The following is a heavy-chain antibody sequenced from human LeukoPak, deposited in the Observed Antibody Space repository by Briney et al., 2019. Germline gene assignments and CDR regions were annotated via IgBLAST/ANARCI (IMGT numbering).Heavy chain of an antibody. CDR2: ISSSSSYI. D-gene: IGHD2-2*01. CDR1: GFTFSSYS. V-gene: IGHV3-21*01. Sequence: GGSLRLSCAASGFTFSSYSINWVRQAPGKGLEWVSSISSSSSYIYYADSVKGRFTISRDNAKNSLYLQMNSLRAEDTAVYYCATADGDIVVVPAATYYYYYGMDVRGQGTTVTVSS. CDR3: ATADGDIVVVPAATYYYYYGMDV. J-gene: IGHJ6*02.